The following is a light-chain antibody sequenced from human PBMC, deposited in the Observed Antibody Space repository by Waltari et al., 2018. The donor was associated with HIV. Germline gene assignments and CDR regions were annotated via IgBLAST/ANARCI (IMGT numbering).Light chain of an antibody. CDR1: NSDVGGYNY. Sequence: QSALTQPASVSGSPGQSITISCTGTNSDVGGYNYVSWYQQHPGKAPKLMIYEVSNRPSGVSNRFSGSKSGNTASLTISGLQAEDEADYYCNSYTSSSTLVFGTGTKVTVL. V-gene: IGLV2-14*01. CDR2: EVS. CDR3: NSYTSSSTLV. J-gene: IGLJ1*01.